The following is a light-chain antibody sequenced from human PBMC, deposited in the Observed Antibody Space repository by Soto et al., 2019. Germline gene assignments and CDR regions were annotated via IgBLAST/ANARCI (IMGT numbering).Light chain of an antibody. CDR1: SSDVGGYNY. CDR3: DSYTSSRAYV. V-gene: IGLV2-14*01. CDR2: EVS. J-gene: IGLJ1*01. Sequence: QSALTQPASASGSPGQSITISCTGTSSDVGGYNYVSWYQQQAGKAPKLIIHEVSNRPSGVSNRFSGSKSGNTASLTISGLQAEDEADYYCDSYTSSRAYVFGIGTKVTVL.